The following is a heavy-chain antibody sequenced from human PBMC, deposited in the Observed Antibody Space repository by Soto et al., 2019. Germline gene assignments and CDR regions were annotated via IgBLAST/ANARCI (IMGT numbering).Heavy chain of an antibody. V-gene: IGHV4-39*01. CDR1: GGSISSSSYY. CDR2: MYYSGST. D-gene: IGHD1-7*01. CDR3: ARHSKNWNSNWLDP. J-gene: IGHJ5*02. Sequence: SETLSLTCTVSGGSISSSSYYWGWIRQPPGKGLEWIGSMYYSGSTYYNPSLKSRVTISAGTSKNQFSLKLSSVAAADTAVYYCARHSKNWNSNWLDPWGQGTLVTVSS.